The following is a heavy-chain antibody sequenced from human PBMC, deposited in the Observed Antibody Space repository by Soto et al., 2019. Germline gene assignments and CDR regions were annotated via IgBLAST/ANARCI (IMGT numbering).Heavy chain of an antibody. CDR1: GYNFAGYW. V-gene: IGHV5-51*01. Sequence: LKISCKGSGYNFAGYWIAWVRQMPGKGLELMGIIYPSDSDTRYRPSFQGQVTISADKSISSAYLQWSSLRASDTAMYYCARGGVSTRTFDYWGQGTPVTVS. J-gene: IGHJ4*02. CDR3: ARGGVSTRTFDY. D-gene: IGHD3-3*01. CDR2: IYPSDSDT.